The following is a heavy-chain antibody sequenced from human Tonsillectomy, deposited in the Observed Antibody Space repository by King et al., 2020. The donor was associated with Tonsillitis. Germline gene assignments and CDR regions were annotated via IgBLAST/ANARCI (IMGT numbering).Heavy chain of an antibody. D-gene: IGHD6-6*01. V-gene: IGHV4-59*01. Sequence: VQLQESGPGLVKPSETLSLTCTVSRGSITSYCWNWFRQPPGKGLEGIGYFYYSGSTNYNPSLQSRVTISVDTSKNQFSLNLNSVTAADTAVYYCARGFEIAARPFDYWGQGTLVTVSS. CDR1: RGSITSYC. CDR2: FYYSGST. J-gene: IGHJ4*02. CDR3: ARGFEIAARPFDY.